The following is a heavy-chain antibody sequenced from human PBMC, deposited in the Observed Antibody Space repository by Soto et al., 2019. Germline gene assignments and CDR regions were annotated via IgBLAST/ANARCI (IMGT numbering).Heavy chain of an antibody. CDR2: ISATGDTT. CDR1: GFPFNSYA. Sequence: EVQLLESGGGLVQPGGSLRISCAASGFPFNSYAMNWVRQAPGKGLEWVSGISATGDTTYHADSVKGRFTVSRDNPKNTLYLPLSSLRAEDTAVYYCAKDLGVSTVRGIILSWGPGTLVTVSS. D-gene: IGHD3-10*01. J-gene: IGHJ5*02. CDR3: AKDLGVSTVRGIILS. V-gene: IGHV3-23*01.